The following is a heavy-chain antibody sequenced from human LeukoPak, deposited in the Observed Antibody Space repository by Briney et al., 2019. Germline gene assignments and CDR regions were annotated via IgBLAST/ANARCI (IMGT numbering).Heavy chain of an antibody. D-gene: IGHD4-11*01. Sequence: PGGSLRLSCAASKFTFSHYGMHWVRQAPGKGLEWVAVIWNDGINQYYADSVKGRFTVSRDNSQNTLYLQMNSLRPEDTAVYYCAKDAQRGFDYSNSLENWGQGTLVTVSS. CDR1: KFTFSHYG. J-gene: IGHJ4*02. V-gene: IGHV3-33*06. CDR2: IWNDGINQ. CDR3: AKDAQRGFDYSNSLEN.